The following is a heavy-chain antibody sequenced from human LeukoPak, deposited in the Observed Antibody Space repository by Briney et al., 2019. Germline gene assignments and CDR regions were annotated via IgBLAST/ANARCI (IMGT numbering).Heavy chain of an antibody. CDR2: ISYDGSNK. V-gene: IGHV3-30*03. Sequence: GGSLRLSREASGFTFSSYGMHWVRQAPGKGLEWVAVISYDGSNKYYANSVKGRFTISRDNSKNTLYLQMNSLRAEDTAVYYCALSIVGASGGMDVWGQGTTVTVSS. CDR1: GFTFSSYG. CDR3: ALSIVGASGGMDV. J-gene: IGHJ6*02. D-gene: IGHD1-26*01.